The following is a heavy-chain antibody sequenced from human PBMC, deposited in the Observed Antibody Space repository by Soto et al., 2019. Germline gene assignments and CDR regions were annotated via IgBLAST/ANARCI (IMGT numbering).Heavy chain of an antibody. CDR2: IKSKTDGGTT. CDR1: GFTFSNAW. CDR3: STHLRDSVLMVYATAFDI. V-gene: IGHV3-15*01. J-gene: IGHJ3*02. Sequence: GGSLRLSCAASGFTFSNAWMSWVRQAPGKGLEWVGRIKSKTDGGTTDYAAPVKGRFTISRDDSKNTLYLQMNSLKTEDTAVYFCSTHLRDSVLMVYATAFDIWGQGTMVTVSS. D-gene: IGHD2-8*01.